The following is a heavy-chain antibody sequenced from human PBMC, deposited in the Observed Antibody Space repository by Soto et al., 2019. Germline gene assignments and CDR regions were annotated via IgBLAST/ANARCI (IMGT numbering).Heavy chain of an antibody. Sequence: QVQLQESGPGLVKPSQTLSLTCTVSGGSISSGGYYWSWIRQHPGKGLEWIGYIYYSGSTYYNPSLKSRVTIXXXTXXNQFSRKLSAVTAADTAVYYCARSGYSYGPNPLLYWGQGTLVTVSS. V-gene: IGHV4-31*03. D-gene: IGHD5-18*01. CDR1: GGSISSGGYY. J-gene: IGHJ4*02. CDR2: IYYSGST. CDR3: ARSGYSYGPNPLLY.